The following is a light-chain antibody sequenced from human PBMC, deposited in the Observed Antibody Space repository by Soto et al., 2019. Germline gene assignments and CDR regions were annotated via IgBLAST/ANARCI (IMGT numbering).Light chain of an antibody. V-gene: IGLV2-14*01. J-gene: IGLJ1*01. CDR3: SSYTSNNTPV. Sequence: QSALTQPASVSGSPGQSITISCTGTSSDIGGYNYVSWYQQHPGKVPKLMIYEVSNRPSGVSTRFSGSNSGNTASLTISGLQAEDEAYYYCSSYTSNNTPVFGTGTKLTVL. CDR1: SSDIGGYNY. CDR2: EVS.